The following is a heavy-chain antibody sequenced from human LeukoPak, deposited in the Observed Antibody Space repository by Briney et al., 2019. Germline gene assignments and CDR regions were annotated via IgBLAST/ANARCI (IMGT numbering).Heavy chain of an antibody. V-gene: IGHV4-34*01. Sequence: SETLSLTCAVYGGSFSGYYWSWIRQPPGKGLEWIGEINHSGSTNYNPSLKSRVTISVDTSKNQFSLKLSSVTAADTAVYYCARLGDPITIFGVVIRDAFDIWGQGTMVTVSS. CDR3: ARLGDPITIFGVVIRDAFDI. CDR2: INHSGST. J-gene: IGHJ3*02. D-gene: IGHD3-3*01. CDR1: GGSFSGYY.